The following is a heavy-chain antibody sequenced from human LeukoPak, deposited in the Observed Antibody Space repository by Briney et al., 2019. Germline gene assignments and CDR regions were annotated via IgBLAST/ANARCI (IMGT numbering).Heavy chain of an antibody. D-gene: IGHD5-24*01. CDR1: GGSISSSSYY. CDR3: ARVIGGRWLQPRPNYYMDV. Sequence: SETLSLTCTVSGGSISSSSYYWAWIRQPPGKGLEWIGRSSYSGSPYYNPSLKSRVTISVDTSQNQFSLKLSSVTAADTAVYYCARVIGGRWLQPRPNYYMDVWGKGTTVTVSS. V-gene: IGHV4-39*07. J-gene: IGHJ6*03. CDR2: SSYSGSP.